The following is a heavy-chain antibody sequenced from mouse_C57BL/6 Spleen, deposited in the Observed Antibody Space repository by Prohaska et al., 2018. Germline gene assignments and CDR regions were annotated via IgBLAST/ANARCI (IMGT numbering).Heavy chain of an antibody. CDR3: TRGISYGFAY. CDR1: GYTFTDYE. V-gene: IGHV1-15*01. CDR2: IDPETGGT. D-gene: IGHD1-1*01. Sequence: TVAELVRPGASVTLSCKASGYTFTDYEMNWVKQTPVHGLEWIGAIDPETGGTDYNQKFKGKAILTADKSSSTAYMELRSLSSEDSAVYYWTRGISYGFAYCGKGTLVTVSA. J-gene: IGHJ3*01.